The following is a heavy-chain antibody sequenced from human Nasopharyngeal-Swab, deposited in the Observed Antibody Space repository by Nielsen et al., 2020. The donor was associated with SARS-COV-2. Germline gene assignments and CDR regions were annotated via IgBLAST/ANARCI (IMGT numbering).Heavy chain of an antibody. CDR2: INHSGST. D-gene: IGHD2-15*01. Sequence: SETLSLTCAVYGGSFSGYYWSWIRQPPGKGLKWIGEINHSGSTNYNPSLKSRVTISVDASKNQFSLKLSSVTAADTAVYYCARGPRYCSGGSCYQVFYYYMDVWGKGTTVTVSS. CDR1: GGSFSGYY. CDR3: ARGPRYCSGGSCYQVFYYYMDV. J-gene: IGHJ6*03. V-gene: IGHV4-34*01.